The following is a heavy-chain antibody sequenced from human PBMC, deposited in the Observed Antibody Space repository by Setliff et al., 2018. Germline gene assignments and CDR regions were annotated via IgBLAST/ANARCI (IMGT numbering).Heavy chain of an antibody. CDR1: GASINSGHY. CDR2: IYHRGRK. CDR3: ATPGRDDLDSPFEPFDI. V-gene: IGHV4-38-2*01. J-gene: IGHJ3*02. D-gene: IGHD3-3*01. Sequence: SETLSLTCAVSGASINSGHYWGWIRQPPGKGLEWIATIYHRGRKYYNPSLQSRISVSLDTSKNHFSLRLTSMTAADTAVYYCATPGRDDLDSPFEPFDIWGQGTMVTVSS.